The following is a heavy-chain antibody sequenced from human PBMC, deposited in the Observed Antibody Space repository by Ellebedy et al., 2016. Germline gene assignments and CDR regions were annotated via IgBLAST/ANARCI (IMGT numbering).Heavy chain of an antibody. Sequence: SETLSLXXTVSGYSISSGYSWGWIRQPPGKGLEWIGYIYYSGSTNYNPSLKSRVTISVDTSKNQFSLKLSSVTAADTAVYYCARLSGDYHYYYGMDVWGQGTTVTVSS. J-gene: IGHJ6*02. CDR1: GYSISSGYS. D-gene: IGHD4-17*01. CDR3: ARLSGDYHYYYGMDV. CDR2: IYYSGST. V-gene: IGHV4-38-2*02.